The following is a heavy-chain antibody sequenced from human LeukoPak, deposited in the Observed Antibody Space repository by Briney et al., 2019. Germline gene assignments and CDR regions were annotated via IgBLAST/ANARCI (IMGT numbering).Heavy chain of an antibody. D-gene: IGHD3-10*01. CDR3: AWEHDVSFGRRLEN. J-gene: IGHJ4*02. CDR2: LKSKRSGGTT. CDR1: GFRFSDAW. V-gene: IGHV3-15*01. Sequence: GGSLRLSCAASGFRFSDAWMSWVRQAPGEGLEWVGRLKSKRSGGTTDYGAPVKGRFSISRDDSKNTLYLQMSSLKTEDTAVYFCAWEHDVSFGRRLENWGQGTLVTVAS.